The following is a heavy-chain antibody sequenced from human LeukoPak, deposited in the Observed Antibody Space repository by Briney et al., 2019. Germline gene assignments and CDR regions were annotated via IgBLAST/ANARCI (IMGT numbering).Heavy chain of an antibody. V-gene: IGHV3-7*05. J-gene: IGHJ4*02. CDR2: IKEDGSVK. D-gene: IGHD3-22*01. Sequence: GGSLRLSCAASGFTFSSYWMSWVRQAPGKGLEWVANIKEDGSVKYYVDSVKGRFTISRDNGRNSLYLQMNSLRTEDTALYYCAKGGHYDSSDAIDSWGRGTLVTVSS. CDR1: GFTFSSYW. CDR3: AKGGHYDSSDAIDS.